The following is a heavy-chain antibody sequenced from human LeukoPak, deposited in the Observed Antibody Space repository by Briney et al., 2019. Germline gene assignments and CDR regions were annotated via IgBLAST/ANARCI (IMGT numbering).Heavy chain of an antibody. Sequence: GGSLRLSCAASGFTFSNYAMSWVRQAPGKGLEWVSTISDSGVSTYYADSVKGRFTISRDNSKNTLYPQINSLRAEDTAVYYCARGGDFGVPAPLGIDAFDIWGQGTMVTVSS. V-gene: IGHV3-23*01. CDR2: ISDSGVST. CDR3: ARGGDFGVPAPLGIDAFDI. D-gene: IGHD2-2*01. CDR1: GFTFSNYA. J-gene: IGHJ3*02.